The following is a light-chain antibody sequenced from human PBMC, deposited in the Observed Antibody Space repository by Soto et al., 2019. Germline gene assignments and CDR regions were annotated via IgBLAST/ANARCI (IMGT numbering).Light chain of an antibody. CDR2: SNI. J-gene: IGLJ3*02. Sequence: QSVLTQPPSASGTPGQRVTISCSGSSSNIGSNYVYWYQQLPGTAPKLLIYSNIQRPSGVPDRFSGSKSGTSASLAISGLRSEDEDDYYCAAWDDSLSGPVFGGGTKVTVL. V-gene: IGLV1-47*02. CDR3: AAWDDSLSGPV. CDR1: SSNIGSNY.